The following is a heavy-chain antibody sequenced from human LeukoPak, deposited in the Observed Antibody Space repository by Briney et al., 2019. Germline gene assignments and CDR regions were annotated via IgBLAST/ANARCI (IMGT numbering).Heavy chain of an antibody. CDR1: GFTFSSYW. CDR3: ITPLPYSAQ. J-gene: IGHJ4*02. CDR2: IKPKTDGETA. Sequence: GGSLRLSCAASGFTFSSYWMNWVRQAPGKGLEWVGRIKPKTDGETAEYAAPVKDRFSISRDDSKSMMYLQMNSLKTEDTAVYYCITPLPYSAQGGQGTLVTVSS. D-gene: IGHD2-21*01. V-gene: IGHV3-15*07.